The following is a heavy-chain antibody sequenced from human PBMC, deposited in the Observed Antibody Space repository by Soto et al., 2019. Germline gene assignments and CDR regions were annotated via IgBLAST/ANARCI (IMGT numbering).Heavy chain of an antibody. CDR3: ATGGRGYSYAPCFYFEY. Sequence: QVQLVQSGAEVKKPGSSVKVTCKASGAIFSSNAISWVRQAPGQGLEWMGGILPIFGRTNYAQKFQGRVTITADESTRTAYMELSSLKSEDTAVYYCATGGRGYSYAPCFYFEYWGQGTLVTVSS. CDR1: GAIFSSNA. J-gene: IGHJ4*02. V-gene: IGHV1-69*01. CDR2: ILPIFGRT. D-gene: IGHD5-18*01.